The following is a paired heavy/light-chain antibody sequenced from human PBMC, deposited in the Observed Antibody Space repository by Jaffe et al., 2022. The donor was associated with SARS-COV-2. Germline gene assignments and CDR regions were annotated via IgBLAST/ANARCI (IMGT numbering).Heavy chain of an antibody. Sequence: QLQLQESGPGLAKPSATLSLTCTVSGGFIGSTTYYWGWIRQPPGKGLEWIGSIFYTGSSYYNPSLRSRVSMSVDTSKNQFSLRLSSVTAADTAVYYCARHADRGDFYMDVWGRGTTVKVSS. V-gene: IGHV4-39*01. D-gene: IGHD1-26*01. CDR2: IFYTGSS. CDR3: ARHADRGDFYMDV. J-gene: IGHJ6*03. CDR1: GGFIGSTTYY.
Light chain of an antibody. CDR1: NLRNFH. J-gene: IGLJ3*02. Sequence: SSELTQDPAVSVALGQTVRITCQGDNLRNFHASWYQQRPGQAPVLVIFGNNNRPSGIPDRFSGSSSGNTASLTITGAQAEDEADYFCNSRDSSGRHLVVFGGGTRVTVL. V-gene: IGLV3-19*01. CDR2: GNN. CDR3: NSRDSSGRHLVV.